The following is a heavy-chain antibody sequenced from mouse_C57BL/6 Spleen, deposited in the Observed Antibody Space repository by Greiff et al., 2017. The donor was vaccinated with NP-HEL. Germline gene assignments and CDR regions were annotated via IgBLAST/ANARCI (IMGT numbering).Heavy chain of an antibody. D-gene: IGHD2-4*01. CDR1: GYSITSGYY. CDR3: ASGLRRPDYYAMDY. V-gene: IGHV3-6*01. CDR2: ISYDGSN. J-gene: IGHJ4*01. Sequence: EVQLQESGPGLVKPSQSLSLTCSVTGYSITSGYYWNWIRQFPGNKLEWMGYISYDGSNNYNPSLKNRISITRDTSKNQFFLKLNSVTTEDTATYYCASGLRRPDYYAMDYWGQGTSVTVSS.